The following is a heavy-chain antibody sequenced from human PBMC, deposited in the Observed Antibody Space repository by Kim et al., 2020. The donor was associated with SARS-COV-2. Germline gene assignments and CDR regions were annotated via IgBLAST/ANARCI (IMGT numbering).Heavy chain of an antibody. J-gene: IGHJ5*02. Sequence: LKRRVTISVDTSKNQFSLKLSSVTAADTAVYYCARRAPGIAAAGTRWFDPWGQGTLVTVSS. D-gene: IGHD6-13*01. CDR3: ARRAPGIAAAGTRWFDP. V-gene: IGHV4-34*01.